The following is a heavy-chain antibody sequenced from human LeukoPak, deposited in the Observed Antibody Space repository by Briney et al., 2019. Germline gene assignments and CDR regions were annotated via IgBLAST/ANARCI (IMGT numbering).Heavy chain of an antibody. CDR1: GGSISSHY. D-gene: IGHD6-13*01. CDR3: ARDRGSSWYGGWFDP. CDR2: NYYSGST. V-gene: IGHV4-59*11. Sequence: KPSETLSLTCTVSGGSISSHYWSWIRQPPGKGLEWIGYNYYSGSTNYNPSLKSRVTISVDTSKNQFSLKLSSVTAADTAVYYCARDRGSSWYGGWFDPWGQGTLVTVSS. J-gene: IGHJ5*02.